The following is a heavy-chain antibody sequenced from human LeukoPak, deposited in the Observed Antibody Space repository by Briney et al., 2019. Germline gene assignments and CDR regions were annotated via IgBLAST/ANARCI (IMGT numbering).Heavy chain of an antibody. D-gene: IGHD3-22*01. CDR3: ARGSTCYESSGQVPFDY. CDR2: ISGSSGII. J-gene: IGHJ4*02. V-gene: IGHV3-48*01. CDR1: GFPFNYFT. Sequence: GSLRLSCASSGFPFNYFTMNWVRQAPGKGVGWVSYISGSSGIIDYADSVRGRFTISRDNAKNSLYLQMNSLRAEDTAVYYCARGSTCYESSGQVPFDYWGQGTLVTVSS.